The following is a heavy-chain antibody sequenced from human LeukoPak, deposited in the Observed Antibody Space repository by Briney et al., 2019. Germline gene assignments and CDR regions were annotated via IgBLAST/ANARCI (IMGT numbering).Heavy chain of an antibody. Sequence: GGSLRLSCAASGFTFSNYGMHWVRQAPGEGLEWVTFIRSDGSNKYYADSVKGRFTISRDNSKNTLYLQMNSLRAEDTAVYYCARGPHSRYYYYMDVWGKGTTVTVSS. CDR3: ARGPHSRYYYYMDV. V-gene: IGHV3-30*02. D-gene: IGHD1-26*01. CDR1: GFTFSNYG. CDR2: IRSDGSNK. J-gene: IGHJ6*03.